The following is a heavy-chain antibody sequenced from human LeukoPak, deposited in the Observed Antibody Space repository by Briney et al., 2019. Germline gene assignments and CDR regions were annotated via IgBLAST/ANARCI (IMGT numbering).Heavy chain of an antibody. CDR1: GFTFSSYE. V-gene: IGHV3-48*03. Sequence: GGSLRLSCAASGFTFSSYEMNWVRQAPGKGLEWVSYISSSGRTMYYADSVKGRFTFSRDNAKNSLYLQMNSLRAEDTAVYYCARESGLTMVRGTFDYWGQGTLVTVSS. D-gene: IGHD3-10*01. CDR3: ARESGLTMVRGTFDY. CDR2: ISSSGRTM. J-gene: IGHJ4*02.